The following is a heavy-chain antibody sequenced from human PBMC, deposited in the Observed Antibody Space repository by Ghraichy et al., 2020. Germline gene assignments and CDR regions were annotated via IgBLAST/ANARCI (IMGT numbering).Heavy chain of an antibody. CDR1: GFTFSSYS. CDR3: ARDSSSWYYFDY. Sequence: GGSLRLSCAASGFTFSSYSMNWVRQAPGKGLEWVSSISSSSSYIYYADSVKGRFTISRDNAKNSLYLQMNSLRAEDTAVYYCARDSSSWYYFDYWGQGTLVTVSS. J-gene: IGHJ4*02. CDR2: ISSSSSYI. D-gene: IGHD6-13*01. V-gene: IGHV3-21*01.